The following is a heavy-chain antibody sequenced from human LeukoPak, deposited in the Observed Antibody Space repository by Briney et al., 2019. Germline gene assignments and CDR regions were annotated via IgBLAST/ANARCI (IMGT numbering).Heavy chain of an antibody. CDR2: IYPGDSDT. V-gene: IGHV5-51*01. CDR3: ARPNCGGDCYSSWYFDL. Sequence: GESLKISCKGSGYSFTSYWIGWVRQMPGKGLEWMGIIYPGDSDTRYGPSFQGQVTISADKSISTAYLQWSSLKASDTAMYYCARPNCGGDCYSSWYFDLWGRGTLVTVSS. D-gene: IGHD2-21*02. J-gene: IGHJ2*01. CDR1: GYSFTSYW.